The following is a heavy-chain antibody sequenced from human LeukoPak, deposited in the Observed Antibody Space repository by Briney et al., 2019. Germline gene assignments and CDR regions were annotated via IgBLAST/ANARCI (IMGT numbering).Heavy chain of an antibody. D-gene: IGHD4-17*01. V-gene: IGHV1-8*01. CDR3: ARDLTTTVTLYYYYGMDV. Sequence: ASVKVSCKASGYTFTSYDINWLRQATGQGLEWMGWMNPNSGNTGYAQKFQGRVTMTRNTSISTAYMELSSLRSEDTAVYYCARDLTTTVTLYYYYGMDVWGQGTTVTVSS. CDR2: MNPNSGNT. CDR1: GYTFTSYD. J-gene: IGHJ6*02.